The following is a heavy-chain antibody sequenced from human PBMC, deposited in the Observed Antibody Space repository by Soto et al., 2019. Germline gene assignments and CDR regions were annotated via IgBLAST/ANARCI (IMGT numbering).Heavy chain of an antibody. D-gene: IGHD3-10*01. V-gene: IGHV4-30-4*01. J-gene: IGHJ5*02. CDR1: GDSISSGNDA. CDR3: ARTDYGTAYFDP. Sequence: SETLSLSCTVSGDSISSGNDAGSWIRQPPGKGLEWIGYIFYSGTAYYNPSLKSRLTISVDTSKNQFSLKLSSVTAADTAVYYCARTDYGTAYFDPWGQATLVTVSS. CDR2: IFYSGTA.